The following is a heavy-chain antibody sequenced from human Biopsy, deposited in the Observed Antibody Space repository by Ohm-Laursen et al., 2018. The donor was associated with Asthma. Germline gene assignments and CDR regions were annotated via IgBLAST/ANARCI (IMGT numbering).Heavy chain of an antibody. CDR2: IYSGGTS. Sequence: GSLRLSCAASGFTVSRDHMFWVRQAPGKGLEWVSVIYSGGTSDTADSVRGRFTISRDFYKNTLYLQMDSLRAEGTAVYYCARGDSSGWSHYYFDYWGQGTLVTVSS. CDR1: GFTVSRDH. V-gene: IGHV3-53*01. J-gene: IGHJ4*02. D-gene: IGHD6-19*01. CDR3: ARGDSSGWSHYYFDY.